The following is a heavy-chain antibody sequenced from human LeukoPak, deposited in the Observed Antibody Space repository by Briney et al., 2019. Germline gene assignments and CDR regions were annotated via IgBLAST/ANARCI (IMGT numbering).Heavy chain of an antibody. Sequence: GASVKVSCKASGGTFSSYAISWVRQAPGQGLEWMGIINPSGGSTSYAQKFQGRVTMTRDTSTSTVYMELSSLRSEDTAVYYCARVPGELLFDQFDYWGQGTLVTVSS. V-gene: IGHV1-46*01. CDR3: ARVPGELLFDQFDY. D-gene: IGHD3-10*01. J-gene: IGHJ4*02. CDR2: INPSGGST. CDR1: GGTFSSYA.